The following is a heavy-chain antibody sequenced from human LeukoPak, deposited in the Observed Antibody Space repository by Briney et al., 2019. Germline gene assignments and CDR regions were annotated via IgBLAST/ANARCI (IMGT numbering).Heavy chain of an antibody. D-gene: IGHD3-22*01. CDR3: ARDTHYYDSSGYPDY. CDR1: GYTFTSYG. Sequence: ASVKVSCKASGYTFTSYGISWVRQAPGQGLEWMGWISAYNGNTNYAQKLQDRVTMTTDTSTSTAYMEVRSLRSDDTAVYYCARDTHYYDSSGYPDYWGQGTLVTVSS. CDR2: ISAYNGNT. V-gene: IGHV1-18*04. J-gene: IGHJ4*02.